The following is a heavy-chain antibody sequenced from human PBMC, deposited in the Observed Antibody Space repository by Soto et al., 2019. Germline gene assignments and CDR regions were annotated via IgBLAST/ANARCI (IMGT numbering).Heavy chain of an antibody. D-gene: IGHD4-4*01. CDR2: ISGSGGST. CDR1: GFTFSSYA. Sequence: GESLKISCAASGFTFSSYAMSWVRQAPGKGLEWVSAISGSGGSTYYADSVKGRFTISRDNSKNTLYLQMNSLRAEDTAVYYCAKGGPTVTTMFKVDYWGQGTLVTVSS. J-gene: IGHJ4*02. CDR3: AKGGPTVTTMFKVDY. V-gene: IGHV3-23*01.